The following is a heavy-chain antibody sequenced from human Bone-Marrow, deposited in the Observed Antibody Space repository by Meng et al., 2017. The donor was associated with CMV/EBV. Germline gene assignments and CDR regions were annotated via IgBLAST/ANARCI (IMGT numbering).Heavy chain of an antibody. CDR3: AKMNMKGPDYSKYHVSAYYYGMDV. CDR2: ITSSGTNT. V-gene: IGHV3-23*01. D-gene: IGHD4-11*01. Sequence: GGSLRLSCAASAFTFSSYAMSWVRQAPGKGLEWVSDITSSGTNTYYADSVKGRFTISRDNSKNTLYLQMNSLRTEDTAVYYCAKMNMKGPDYSKYHVSAYYYGMDVWGQGTTVTVSS. CDR1: AFTFSSYA. J-gene: IGHJ6*02.